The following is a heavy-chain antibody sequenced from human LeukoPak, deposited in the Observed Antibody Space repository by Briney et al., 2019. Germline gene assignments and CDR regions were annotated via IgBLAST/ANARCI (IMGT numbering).Heavy chain of an antibody. Sequence: SQTLSLTCTVSGGSISSGDYYWSWIRQPPGKGLEWIGYIYYGGSTYYNPSLKSRVTISVDTSKTQFSLKLSSVTAADTAVYYCARGGQYSGSYSFDYWGQGTLVTVSS. J-gene: IGHJ4*02. D-gene: IGHD1-26*01. CDR1: GGSISSGDYY. CDR3: ARGGQYSGSYSFDY. CDR2: IYYGGST. V-gene: IGHV4-30-4*01.